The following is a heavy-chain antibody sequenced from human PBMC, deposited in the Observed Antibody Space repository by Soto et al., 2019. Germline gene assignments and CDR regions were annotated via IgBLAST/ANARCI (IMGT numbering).Heavy chain of an antibody. V-gene: IGHV1-58*01. CDR1: GFTFTSSA. D-gene: IGHD4-17*01. CDR3: AADRTDEYGDYYGMVV. CDR2: IVGGSGNT. Sequence: QMQLVQSGPEVKKPGTSVKVSCKASGFTFTSSAVQWVRQARGQRLEWIGWIVGGSGNTNYAQKFQERVTITRDMSTSTVYMDMSSLRSEDTAVYYCAADRTDEYGDYYGMVVWGQGTTVTVSS. J-gene: IGHJ6*02.